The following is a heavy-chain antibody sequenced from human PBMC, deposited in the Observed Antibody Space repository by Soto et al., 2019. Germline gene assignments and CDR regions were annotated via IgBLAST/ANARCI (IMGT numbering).Heavy chain of an antibody. D-gene: IGHD3-10*02. Sequence: QVQLQQWGAGLLKPSETLSLTCAVYGGSFSGYYWSWIRQPPGKGLEWIGEINHSGSTNYNPSLKSRVTISVDTSKNQFSLKLSSVTAADTPVYYCARQTMWIACRFDPWGQGTLVTVSS. V-gene: IGHV4-34*01. CDR2: INHSGST. CDR3: ARQTMWIACRFDP. J-gene: IGHJ5*02. CDR1: GGSFSGYY.